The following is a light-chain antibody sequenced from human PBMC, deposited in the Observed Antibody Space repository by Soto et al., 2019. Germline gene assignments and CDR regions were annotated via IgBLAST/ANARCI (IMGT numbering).Light chain of an antibody. CDR3: QQNYSPPLS. CDR1: QKISSY. CDR2: SRS. V-gene: IGKV1-39*01. Sequence: MTQSPSSLSAFVGDSVTITCRASQKISSYLAWFQQKPGEAPRRLIYSRSSLPSGVPSRFIGTGSGTDFTLTISGLQPEDVATYYCQQNYSPPLSFGGGTKVEI. J-gene: IGKJ4*01.